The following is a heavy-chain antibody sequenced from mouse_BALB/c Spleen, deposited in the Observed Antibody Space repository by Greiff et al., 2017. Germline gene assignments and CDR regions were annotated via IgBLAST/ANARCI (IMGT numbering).Heavy chain of an antibody. CDR1: GFTFSSFG. J-gene: IGHJ3*01. CDR2: ISSGSSTI. V-gene: IGHV5-17*02. D-gene: IGHD1-1*01. CDR3: ARSGDYGSSPWFAY. Sequence: EVHLVESGGGLVQPGGSRKLSCAASGFTFSSFGMHWVRQAPEKGLEWVAYISSGSSTIYYADTVKGRFTISRDNPKNTLFLQMTSLRSEDTAMYYCARSGDYGSSPWFAYWGQGTLVTVSA.